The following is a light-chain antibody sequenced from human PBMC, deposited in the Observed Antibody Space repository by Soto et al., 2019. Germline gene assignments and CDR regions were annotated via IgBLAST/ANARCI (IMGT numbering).Light chain of an antibody. Sequence: DIQMTQSPSTLSASVGDRVTITCRASQSISSWLAWYQQKPGKAPKLLIYDASSLESGVPSRFSGSGSGTEFTRTISSLQPDDFAPYYCQQYNSYLLTFGGGTKLEIQ. CDR2: DAS. CDR1: QSISSW. J-gene: IGKJ4*01. CDR3: QQYNSYLLT. V-gene: IGKV1-5*01.